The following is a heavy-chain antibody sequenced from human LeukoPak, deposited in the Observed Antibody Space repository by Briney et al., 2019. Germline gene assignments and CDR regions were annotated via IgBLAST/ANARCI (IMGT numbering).Heavy chain of an antibody. J-gene: IGHJ4*02. CDR2: IWYDGSNK. Sequence: GGSLRLSCAASGFTFSSYGMHWVRQAPGKGLEWVAAIWYDGSNKYYADSVKGRFTISRDNSKNTLYLQMNSLRAEDTAVYYCASIAARPDYWGQGTLVTVSS. V-gene: IGHV3-33*01. D-gene: IGHD6-6*01. CDR3: ASIAARPDY. CDR1: GFTFSSYG.